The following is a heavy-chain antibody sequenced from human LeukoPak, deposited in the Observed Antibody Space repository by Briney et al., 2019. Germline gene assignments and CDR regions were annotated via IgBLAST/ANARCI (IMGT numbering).Heavy chain of an antibody. CDR3: ARGTRSKWEPFDY. Sequence: SETLSLTCTVSGGSISSSSYYWGWIRQPPGKGLEWIGSIYYSGSTYYNPSLKSRVTISVDTSKNQCSLKLSSVTAADTAVYYCARGTRSKWEPFDYWGQGTLVTVSS. J-gene: IGHJ4*02. CDR1: GGSISSSSYY. CDR2: IYYSGST. D-gene: IGHD1-26*01. V-gene: IGHV4-39*07.